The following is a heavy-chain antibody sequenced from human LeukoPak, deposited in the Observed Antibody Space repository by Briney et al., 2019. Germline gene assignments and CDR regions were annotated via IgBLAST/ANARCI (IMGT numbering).Heavy chain of an antibody. CDR2: IYYSGST. D-gene: IGHD3-22*01. V-gene: IGHV4-39*01. Sequence: SETLSLTCTVSGGSISSSSYYWGWIRQPPGKGLEWIGSIYYSGSTYYNPSLKSRVTISVGTSKNQFSLKLSSVTAADTAVYYCARNYYDSSGYYSDSYYSDYWGQGTLVTVSS. J-gene: IGHJ4*02. CDR1: GGSISSSSYY. CDR3: ARNYYDSSGYYSDSYYSDY.